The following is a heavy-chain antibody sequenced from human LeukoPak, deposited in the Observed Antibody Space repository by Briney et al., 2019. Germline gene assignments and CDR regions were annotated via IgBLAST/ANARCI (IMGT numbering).Heavy chain of an antibody. Sequence: ASVKVSCKASGYTFTSYGISWVRQAPGQGLEWMGWISAYNGNTNYAQKLQGRVTMTTDTSTSTAYMELRSLRSDDTAVYYCARAPPTGYYDSSGYHAFDYWGQGTLVTVSS. V-gene: IGHV1-18*01. D-gene: IGHD3-22*01. CDR3: ARAPPTGYYDSSGYHAFDY. CDR2: ISAYNGNT. CDR1: GYTFTSYG. J-gene: IGHJ4*02.